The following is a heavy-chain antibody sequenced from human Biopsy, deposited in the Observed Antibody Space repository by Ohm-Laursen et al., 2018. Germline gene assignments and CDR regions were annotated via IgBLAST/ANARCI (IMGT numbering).Heavy chain of an antibody. J-gene: IGHJ4*02. CDR3: ARDYYPYVDYLKDVPLCDS. CDR2: INTYSGNT. CDR1: GYTFTTYG. V-gene: IGHV1-18*01. Sequence: SVKVSCKASGYTFTTYGISWVRQAPGQGLEWMGWINTYSGNTNYGKKFHDRVIMTSDTPTSTAYLEHRSLRSDDTAVYYCARDYYPYVDYLKDVPLCDSWGQGTLVTVSS. D-gene: IGHD4-17*01.